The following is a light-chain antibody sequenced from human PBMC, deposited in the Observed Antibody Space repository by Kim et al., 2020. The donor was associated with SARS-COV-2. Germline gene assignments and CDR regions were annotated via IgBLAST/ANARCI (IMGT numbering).Light chain of an antibody. CDR1: ESIRRE. CDR3: QQRSGWPRT. CDR2: DAS. V-gene: IGKV3D-11*02. Sequence: LSPEERATLSCRRSESIRRELGWYQQKAGQPTRLVIYDASSRTTGIPAMCSGAGAGTEFTLTISSLEPEDFAVYYCQQRSGWPRTFGQGTKVDIK. J-gene: IGKJ1*01.